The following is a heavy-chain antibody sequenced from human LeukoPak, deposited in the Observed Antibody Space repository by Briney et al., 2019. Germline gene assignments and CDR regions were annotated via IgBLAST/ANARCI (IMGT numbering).Heavy chain of an antibody. CDR3: ARDTMVRARSGGDY. D-gene: IGHD3-10*01. CDR1: GGSFSGYY. CDR2: INHSGST. V-gene: IGHV4-34*01. J-gene: IGHJ4*02. Sequence: PSETLSLTCAVYGGSFSGYYWSWIRQPPGKGLEWIGEINHSGSTYYNPSLKSRVTISVDTSKNQFSLKLSSVTAADTAVYYCARDTMVRARSGGDYWGQGTLVTVSS.